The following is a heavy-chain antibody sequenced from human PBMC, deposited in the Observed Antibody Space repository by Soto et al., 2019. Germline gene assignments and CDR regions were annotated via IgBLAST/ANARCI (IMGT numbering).Heavy chain of an antibody. D-gene: IGHD1-26*01. CDR2: ISAYNGNT. CDR3: AIGETAIDY. CDR1: GYTFTNFG. Sequence: QVQLVQSGAEVKKPGASVKVSCKASGYTFTNFGISWVRQAPGQGLEWMGWISAYNGNTNSAQKFQDRVTMTTDTSTSTAYMALRSLRSDDTAIYYRAIGETAIDYWGQGTLVTVSS. V-gene: IGHV1-18*01. J-gene: IGHJ4*02.